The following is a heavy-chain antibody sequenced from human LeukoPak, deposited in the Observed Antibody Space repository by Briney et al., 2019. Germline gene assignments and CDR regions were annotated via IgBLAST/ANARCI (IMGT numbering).Heavy chain of an antibody. Sequence: PGGSLRLSCAASGFTFSSYVMFWVRVAPGKGLEWVSYLTGSGGAADYADSVKGRFTTSRDNSKNTVYLQMNSLSAEDTAIYYCANDFRYYFGSGTASWGQGTLVTVSS. CDR1: GFTFSSYV. D-gene: IGHD3-10*01. J-gene: IGHJ5*02. CDR2: LTGSGGAA. V-gene: IGHV3-23*01. CDR3: ANDFRYYFGSGTAS.